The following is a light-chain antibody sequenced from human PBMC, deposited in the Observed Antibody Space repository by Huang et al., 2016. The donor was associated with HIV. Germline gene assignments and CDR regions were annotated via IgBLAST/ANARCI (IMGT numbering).Light chain of an antibody. CDR1: QGIRNS. J-gene: IGKJ4*01. Sequence: DIQMTQSPSSLSASVGDRVTITCRASQGIRNSLAGYQQKPGKAPKLLLYAASRLESGVPSRFSGSGSGTDYTLTISSLQPEDFATDYCQQYYSTPLTFGGGTKVEI. CDR3: QQYYSTPLT. CDR2: AAS. V-gene: IGKV1-NL1*01.